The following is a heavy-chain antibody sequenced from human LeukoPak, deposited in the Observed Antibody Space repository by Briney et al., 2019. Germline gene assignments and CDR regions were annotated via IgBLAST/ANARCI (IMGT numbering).Heavy chain of an antibody. CDR1: GGSFSVHY. Sequence: PETLSLTCAVYGGSFSVHYWSWNRPPPGEGLGWMGETIYIGITNYNTSPKSRATIPVPTSKNQFSLKLSSAAAADTAVYYCAREADYYFDYWGQGTLVTVSS. CDR3: AREADYYFDY. CDR2: TIYIGIT. J-gene: IGHJ4*02. V-gene: IGHV4-34*12. D-gene: IGHD6-25*01.